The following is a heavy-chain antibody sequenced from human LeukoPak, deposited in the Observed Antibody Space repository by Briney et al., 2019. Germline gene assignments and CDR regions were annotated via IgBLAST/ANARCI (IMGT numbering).Heavy chain of an antibody. V-gene: IGHV3-23*01. Sequence: GGSLRLFCAASGFNFNRYAMSWVRQAPGKGLEWVSGIIDNGDTTYHAKSVKGRFTISRDNSKNTLYLQMHSLRAEDTAVYYCAKLGGQEIYNYYVGVWGKGTTVAVSS. CDR1: GFNFNRYA. D-gene: IGHD3-16*01. CDR3: AKLGGQEIYNYYVGV. CDR2: IIDNGDTT. J-gene: IGHJ6*03.